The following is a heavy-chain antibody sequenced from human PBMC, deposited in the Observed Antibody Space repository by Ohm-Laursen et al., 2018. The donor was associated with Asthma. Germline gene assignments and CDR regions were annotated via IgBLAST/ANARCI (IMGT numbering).Heavy chain of an antibody. J-gene: IGHJ1*01. V-gene: IGHV3-21*01. D-gene: IGHD1-26*01. CDR2: ISTASTFI. CDR3: ARIGPEWELPGREYSLHH. Sequence: GSLRLSCTASGYTFSRYSIHWIRQAPGKGLEWVASISTASTFIYYVDSVRGRFTTSRDNARNLVFLQMDSLRAEDTALYYCARIGPEWELPGREYSLHHWGEGTLVTVSS. CDR1: GYTFSRYS.